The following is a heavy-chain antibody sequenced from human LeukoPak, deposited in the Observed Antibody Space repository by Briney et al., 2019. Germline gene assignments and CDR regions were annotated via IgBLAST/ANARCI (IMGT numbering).Heavy chain of an antibody. CDR1: GGTFSSYA. CDR3: ARVKGSSPRDWNFDL. V-gene: IGHV1-69*01. J-gene: IGHJ2*01. Sequence: SVKVSCKASGGTFSSYAISWVRQAPGQGLEWMGGIIPIFGTANYAQKFQGRVTITADESTSTAYMELSSLRSEDTAVYYCARVKGSSPRDWNFDLWGRGTLVTVSS. D-gene: IGHD6-6*01. CDR2: IIPIFGTA.